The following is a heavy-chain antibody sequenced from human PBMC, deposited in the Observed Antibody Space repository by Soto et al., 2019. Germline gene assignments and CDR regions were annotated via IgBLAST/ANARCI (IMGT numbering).Heavy chain of an antibody. J-gene: IGHJ6*02. D-gene: IGHD3-22*01. CDR2: IWYDGSNK. Sequence: GGSLRLSCAASGFTFSSYGMHWVRQAPGKGLEWVAVIWYDGSNKYYADSVKGRFTISRDNSKNTLYVQMNSLRAEDTAVYYCARATYFYDSSGYSGYGLDVWGQGSTVTVS. CDR1: GFTFSSYG. V-gene: IGHV3-33*01. CDR3: ARATYFYDSSGYSGYGLDV.